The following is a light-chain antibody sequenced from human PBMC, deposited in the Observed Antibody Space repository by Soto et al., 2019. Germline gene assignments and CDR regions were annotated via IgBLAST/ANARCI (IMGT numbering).Light chain of an antibody. CDR1: QSVASN. J-gene: IGKJ2*01. CDR2: GAS. Sequence: EIVMTQSPASLSVSPGDGATLSCWASQSVASNVGWYQQKPGQGARVLIHGASTRAAGVPARFSGSGSATDISLTISSLQSEDVEVFYCQQYDNGPPQYTFGQGTKLQIK. CDR3: QQYDNGPPQYT. V-gene: IGKV3-15*01.